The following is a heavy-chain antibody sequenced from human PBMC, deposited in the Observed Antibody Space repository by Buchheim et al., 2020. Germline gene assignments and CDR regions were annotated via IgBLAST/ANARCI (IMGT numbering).Heavy chain of an antibody. CDR3: ARGFRSSSWLDTSYYGMDV. CDR1: GYTFTSYN. D-gene: IGHD6-13*01. J-gene: IGHJ6*02. Sequence: QVQLAQSGAEVKKPGASVKVSCKASGYTFTSYNINWVRQATGQGLEWMGWMNPNSGNTGYAQKFQGRVTMTTNTSISTAYMELSSLRSEDTAVYYCARGFRSSSWLDTSYYGMDVWGQGT. CDR2: MNPNSGNT. V-gene: IGHV1-8*01.